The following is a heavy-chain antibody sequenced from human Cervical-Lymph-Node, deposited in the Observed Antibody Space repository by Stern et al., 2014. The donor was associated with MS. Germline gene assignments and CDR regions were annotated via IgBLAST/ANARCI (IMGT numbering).Heavy chain of an antibody. V-gene: IGHV5-51*01. D-gene: IGHD4-17*01. CDR2: IYPGDSDP. J-gene: IGHJ4*02. CDR3: ARDYGDYAFDY. CDR1: GYSFTANW. Sequence: EGQLLESGAEVKKPGESLKISCKGSGYSFTANWIAWVRQMPGKGLEWMGIIYPGDSDPRYSPSFQGQVTISADKSISTAYLQWSSLKASDTAMYYCARDYGDYAFDYWGQGTLVTVSS.